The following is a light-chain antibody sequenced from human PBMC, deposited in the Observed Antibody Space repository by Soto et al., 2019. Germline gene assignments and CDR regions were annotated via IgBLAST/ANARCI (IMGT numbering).Light chain of an antibody. J-gene: IGKJ2*01. V-gene: IGKV3-15*01. CDR3: HQYSDSAYT. Sequence: EIVMTQYPTTLSVSPGDRATLSCRATQNVYNNVAWYQQKPGQAPRLLIYGASTRATGFPARFSGGGSGTDFTLAISRLEPEDFAVYYRHQYSDSAYTFGQGTKVDIK. CDR1: QNVYNN. CDR2: GAS.